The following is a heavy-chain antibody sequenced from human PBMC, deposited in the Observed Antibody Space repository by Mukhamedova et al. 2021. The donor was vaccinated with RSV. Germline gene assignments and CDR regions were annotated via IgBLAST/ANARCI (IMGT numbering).Heavy chain of an antibody. D-gene: IGHD3-3*01. Sequence: GLEWVSSISSASSYMYYGDSVKGRFAISRDNAKNSLYLQMDSLRAEDTAVFYCAREADERSGYYGLSGAFDLWGQGTMVTVSS. CDR2: ISSASSYM. J-gene: IGHJ3*01. CDR3: AREADERSGYYGLSGAFDL. V-gene: IGHV3-21*01.